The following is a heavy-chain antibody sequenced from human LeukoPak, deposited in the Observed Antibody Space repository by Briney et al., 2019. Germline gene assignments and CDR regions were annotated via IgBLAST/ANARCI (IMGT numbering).Heavy chain of an antibody. J-gene: IGHJ3*02. D-gene: IGHD1-1*01. Sequence: SSETLSLTCTVSGGSISSSSYYWSWIRQPPGKGLEWIGYIYYSGSANYNPSLKSRVTISVDTSKNQFSLKLSSVTAADTAVYYCARATKRQLLGAFDIWGQGTMVTVSS. CDR3: ARATKRQLLGAFDI. CDR2: IYYSGSA. CDR1: GGSISSSSYY. V-gene: IGHV4-61*01.